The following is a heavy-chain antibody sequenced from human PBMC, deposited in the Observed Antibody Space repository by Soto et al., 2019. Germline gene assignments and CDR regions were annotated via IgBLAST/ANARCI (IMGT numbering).Heavy chain of an antibody. V-gene: IGHV3-33*03. CDR2: IWYDGSNK. CDR3: ASSIN. CDR1: GVPFSSYG. J-gene: IGHJ4*01. Sequence: XGSLRLSCAAAGVPFSSYGMHWVRQAPGKGLDWVGVIWYDGSNKDYAESVKGRFTISRDNSKNMLYLQMNSLRADDTAVYYCASSINWGHGTLVTVSS.